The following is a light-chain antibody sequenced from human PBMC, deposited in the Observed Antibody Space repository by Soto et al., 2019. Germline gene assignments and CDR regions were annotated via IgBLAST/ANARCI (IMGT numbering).Light chain of an antibody. V-gene: IGLV2-14*01. J-gene: IGLJ1*01. CDR2: DVS. Sequence: QSALTQPASVSGSPGQSITISCTGTSSDVGDYNNVSWYQQHPGKAPKLMLYDVSNRPSGISNRFSGSKSGNTASLTISGLQAEDEADYYCSSYTSSSTLFGTGTKVTVL. CDR3: SSYTSSSTL. CDR1: SSDVGDYNN.